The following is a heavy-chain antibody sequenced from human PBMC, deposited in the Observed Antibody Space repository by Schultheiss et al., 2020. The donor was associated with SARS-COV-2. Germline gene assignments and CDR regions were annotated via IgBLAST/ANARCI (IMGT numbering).Heavy chain of an antibody. CDR1: GGSFSDYY. CDR3: ARTRSEPAFYYYYYMDV. J-gene: IGHJ6*03. V-gene: IGHV4-34*01. D-gene: IGHD1-14*01. Sequence: SETLSLTCAVYGGSFSDYYWSWVRQPPGKGLEWIGYISYSGSTYYNPSLKSRVTISVDTSKNQFSLKLSSVTAAETAIYYCARTRSEPAFYYYYYMDVWGKGTTVTVSS. CDR2: ISYSGST.